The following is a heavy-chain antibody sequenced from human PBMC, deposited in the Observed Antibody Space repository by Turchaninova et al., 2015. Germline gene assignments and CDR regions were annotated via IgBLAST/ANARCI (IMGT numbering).Heavy chain of an antibody. J-gene: IGHJ6*03. V-gene: IGHV4-34*01. CDR2: INRSANT. Sequence: QVQLQQWGAGLLNPSETLSLTCAVSGASFSGNFVSWVRLPPGKGLESIGEINRSANTNDNPSHKSRVSISVDTSKNQFSLKLSSVTAADTAVYYCALRGQHLYGYYYMDVWGKGTTVTVSS. CDR3: ALRGQHLYGYYYMDV. D-gene: IGHD6-13*01. CDR1: GASFSGNF.